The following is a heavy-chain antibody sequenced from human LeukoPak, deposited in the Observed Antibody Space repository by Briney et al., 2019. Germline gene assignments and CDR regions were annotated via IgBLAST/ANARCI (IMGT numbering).Heavy chain of an antibody. Sequence: GGSLRLFCATSGFTFTNYAMNWVRQAPGKGLEWVSAVTGPGDTTYYADSVKGRFFMSREDSKTTVYLQMNSLRAEDTAIYYCAKGAEIDLWGQGTLVTVSS. CDR3: AKGAEIDL. V-gene: IGHV3-23*01. J-gene: IGHJ5*02. CDR1: GFTFTNYA. D-gene: IGHD3-16*01. CDR2: VTGPGDTT.